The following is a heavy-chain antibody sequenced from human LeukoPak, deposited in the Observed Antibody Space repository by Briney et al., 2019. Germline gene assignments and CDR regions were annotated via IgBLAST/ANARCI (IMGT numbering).Heavy chain of an antibody. Sequence: KPSETLSLTCTVSGYSFSSGYYWGWIRQPPGKGLEWIGRIYHSGSTYYNPSLKSRVTISVDTSKNQVSLKLSSVTAADTAVYYCARSPGSGSYYSYYYYYMDGWGKGATVTISS. CDR1: GYSFSSGYY. D-gene: IGHD3-10*01. J-gene: IGHJ6*03. V-gene: IGHV4-38-2*02. CDR2: IYHSGST. CDR3: ARSPGSGSYYSYYYYYMDG.